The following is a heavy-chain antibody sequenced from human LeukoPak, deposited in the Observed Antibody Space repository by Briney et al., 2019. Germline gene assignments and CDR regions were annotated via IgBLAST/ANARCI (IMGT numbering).Heavy chain of an antibody. J-gene: IGHJ5*02. Sequence: SETLSLTCTVSGGSISSYYWSWIRQPPGKGLEWIGYIFYSGSTNYNPSLKSRVTISVDTSKNQFSLKLSSVTAADTAVYYCARQRDGYPTAWFDPWGQGTLVTVSS. D-gene: IGHD5-24*01. CDR1: GGSISSYY. V-gene: IGHV4-59*08. CDR2: IFYSGST. CDR3: ARQRDGYPTAWFDP.